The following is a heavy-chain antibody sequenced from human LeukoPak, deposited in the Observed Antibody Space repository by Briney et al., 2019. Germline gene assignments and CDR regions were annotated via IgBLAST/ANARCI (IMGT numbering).Heavy chain of an antibody. V-gene: IGHV3-33*01. Sequence: GRSLRLSCAAPGFTFSSYGMHWVRQAPGKGLEWVAVIWYDGSNKYYADSVKGRFTISRDNSKNTLYLQMNSLRAEDTAVYYCARDRGGSYSAIDYWGQGTLVTVSS. CDR1: GFTFSSYG. CDR3: ARDRGGSYSAIDY. D-gene: IGHD1-26*01. CDR2: IWYDGSNK. J-gene: IGHJ4*02.